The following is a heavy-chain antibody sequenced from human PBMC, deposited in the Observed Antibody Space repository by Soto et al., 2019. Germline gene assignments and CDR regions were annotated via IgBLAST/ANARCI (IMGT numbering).Heavy chain of an antibody. CDR2: IWYDGSNK. Sequence: GGSLRLSCAASGFTFSSYGMHWVRQAPGKGLEWVAVIWYDGSNKYYADSVKGRFTISRDNSRNTLYLQMNSLRAEDTAVYYCAREGSGWQYAFDIWGQGTMATVSS. V-gene: IGHV3-33*01. CDR3: AREGSGWQYAFDI. D-gene: IGHD6-19*01. CDR1: GFTFSSYG. J-gene: IGHJ3*02.